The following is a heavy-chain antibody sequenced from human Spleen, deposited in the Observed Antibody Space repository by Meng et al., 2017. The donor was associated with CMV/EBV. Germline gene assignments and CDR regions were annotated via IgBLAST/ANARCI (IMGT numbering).Heavy chain of an antibody. V-gene: IGHV3-7*01. CDR2: IKQDGNEK. D-gene: IGHD3-9*01. Sequence: GESLKISCAASGFTFSSYWMSWVRQAPGKGLEWVANIKQDGNEKYYVDSVKGRFTISRDNAKNSLYLQMNSLRAEDTAVYYCARGGRYSHNWFDPWGQGTLVTVSS. J-gene: IGHJ5*02. CDR3: ARGGRYSHNWFDP. CDR1: GFTFSSYW.